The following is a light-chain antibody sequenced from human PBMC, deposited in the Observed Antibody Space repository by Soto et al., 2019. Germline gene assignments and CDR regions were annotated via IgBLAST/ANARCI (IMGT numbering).Light chain of an antibody. CDR3: QPYDNLPPIT. Sequence: DIQMTQSLSSLSASVGDRVTITWQASQDISNYLNWYQQKPGKAPRLLIYDASNLETGVPSRFSGSGSGTDFTFTISSLQPEDIATYYCQPYDNLPPITFGQGTRLEIK. J-gene: IGKJ5*01. V-gene: IGKV1-33*01. CDR1: QDISNY. CDR2: DAS.